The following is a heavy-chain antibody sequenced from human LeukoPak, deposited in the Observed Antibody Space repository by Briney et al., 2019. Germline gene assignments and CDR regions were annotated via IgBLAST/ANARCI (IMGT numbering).Heavy chain of an antibody. CDR2: IYNSGST. Sequence: SETLSLTCTVSGDSISTYFWSWIRQSPGKGLQWIGYIYNSGSTNYNPSLKSRVTISVDTSKNQFSLKLSSVTAADTAVYYCARDRSDILTGSGGYMDVWGKGTTVTISS. CDR3: ARDRSDILTGSGGYMDV. J-gene: IGHJ6*03. CDR1: GDSISTYF. V-gene: IGHV4-59*01. D-gene: IGHD3-9*01.